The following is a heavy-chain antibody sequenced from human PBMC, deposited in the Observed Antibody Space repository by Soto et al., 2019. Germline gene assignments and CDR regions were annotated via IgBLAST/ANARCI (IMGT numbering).Heavy chain of an antibody. J-gene: IGHJ6*02. V-gene: IGHV1-3*01. CDR1: GYTFTSYA. Sequence: ASVKVSCKASGYTFTSYAMHWVRQAPGQRLEWMGWINAGNGNTKYSQKFQGRVTITRDTSASTAYMELSSLRSEDTAVYYCAIPYCSSTSWYHSYYYGMDVWGQGTTVTVSS. CDR3: AIPYCSSTSWYHSYYYGMDV. CDR2: INAGNGNT. D-gene: IGHD2-2*01.